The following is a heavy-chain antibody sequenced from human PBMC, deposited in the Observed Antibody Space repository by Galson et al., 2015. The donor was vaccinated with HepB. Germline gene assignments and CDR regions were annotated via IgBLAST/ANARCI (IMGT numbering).Heavy chain of an antibody. CDR2: TNGGGDTT. V-gene: IGHV3-23*01. Sequence: SLRLSCAASGFTFSNYGMNWVRQAPGKGLEWVSSTNGGGDTTYYADSVKGRFTISRDNSKNTLYLQTNSLRAEDTAVYYCARVGVVGSKNYFDYWGQGTLVTVSS. CDR1: GFTFSNYG. J-gene: IGHJ4*02. D-gene: IGHD1-26*01. CDR3: ARVGVVGSKNYFDY.